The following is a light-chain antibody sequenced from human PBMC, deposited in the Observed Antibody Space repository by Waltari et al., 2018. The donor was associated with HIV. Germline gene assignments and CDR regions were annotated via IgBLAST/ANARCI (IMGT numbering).Light chain of an antibody. CDR1: SRPVGGYNY. V-gene: IGLV2-8*01. J-gene: IGLJ2*01. Sequence: SALTQPPSPSGSPRQSVTIPSTGTSRPVGGYNYPSGYQQHPGKAPNLLIAEVSKRPSGVPDRFSGSKSGNTASLTVSGLQAEDEADYYGSSYAGSINVLFGGGTKLAVL. CDR3: SSYAGSINVL. CDR2: EVS.